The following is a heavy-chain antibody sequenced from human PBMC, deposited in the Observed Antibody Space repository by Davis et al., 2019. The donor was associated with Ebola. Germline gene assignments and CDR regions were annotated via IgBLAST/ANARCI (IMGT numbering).Heavy chain of an antibody. CDR1: GGSISSYY. CDR2: INHSGST. Sequence: SETLSLTCTVSGGSISSYYWSWIRQPPGKGLEWIGEINHSGSTNYNPSLKSRVTISVDTSKNQFSLKLSSVTAADTAVYYCARGKAFLERLSRYYGMDVWGKGTTVTVSS. V-gene: IGHV4-34*01. D-gene: IGHD3-3*02. J-gene: IGHJ6*04. CDR3: ARGKAFLERLSRYYGMDV.